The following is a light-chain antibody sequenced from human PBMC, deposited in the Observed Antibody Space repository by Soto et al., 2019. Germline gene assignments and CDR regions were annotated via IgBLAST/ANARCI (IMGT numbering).Light chain of an antibody. V-gene: IGLV2-8*01. J-gene: IGLJ3*02. CDR3: SPYAGSNNLLV. CDR2: EVS. CDR1: SSDVGGYNY. Sequence: QSVLTQPPSASGSPGQSVTISCTGTSSDVGGYNYVSWYQQHPGKAPKLMIYEVSKRPSGVPDRFSGSKSGNTASLTVSGLQAEDEADYYCSPYAGSNNLLVFGGGTKVTVL.